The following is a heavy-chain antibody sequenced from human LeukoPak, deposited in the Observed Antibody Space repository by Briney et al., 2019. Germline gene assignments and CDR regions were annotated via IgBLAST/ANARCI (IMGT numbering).Heavy chain of an antibody. CDR3: ARTPLPIAVSAAYNWFDP. CDR1: EVTFGSYG. J-gene: IGHJ5*02. V-gene: IGHV3-23*01. Sequence: GGSLRLSCAASEVTFGSYGMSWVRQAPGKGLEWVASIRDSGETTYYADSVKGRFTISRENSKKTLFLIMDSLRVEDTAVHYCARTPLPIAVSAAYNWFDPWGQGAQVTVSS. CDR2: IRDSGETT. D-gene: IGHD6-19*01.